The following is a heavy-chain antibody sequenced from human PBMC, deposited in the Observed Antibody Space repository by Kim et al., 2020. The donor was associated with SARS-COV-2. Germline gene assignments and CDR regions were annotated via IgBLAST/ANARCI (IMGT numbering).Heavy chain of an antibody. D-gene: IGHD3-10*01. CDR1: GGSISSRNW. CDR2: IYHSGST. J-gene: IGHJ6*02. Sequence: SETLSLTCGVSGGSISSRNWWTWVRQPPGKGLEWIGVIYHSGSTNYNPSLTSRVTISVDKSKNHFSLKLSSVTAADTAVYYCTRGTGAGSVGSYYYGMDVWGQGTTVTVSS. V-gene: IGHV4-4*02. CDR3: TRGTGAGSVGSYYYGMDV.